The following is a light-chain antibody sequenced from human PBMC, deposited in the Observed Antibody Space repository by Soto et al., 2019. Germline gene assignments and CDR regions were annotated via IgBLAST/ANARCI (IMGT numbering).Light chain of an antibody. V-gene: IGKV3-15*01. Sequence: EVGMTQFPATLSVSPGQRATLSFRASQSLRTNIAWYQQKPGQAPRLLIYDSSTRATGIPARFSGSGSGTEFTLTISSLQSEDFAVYYCQQYNNWPRTFGQGTKVDIK. CDR1: QSLRTN. CDR2: DSS. J-gene: IGKJ1*01. CDR3: QQYNNWPRT.